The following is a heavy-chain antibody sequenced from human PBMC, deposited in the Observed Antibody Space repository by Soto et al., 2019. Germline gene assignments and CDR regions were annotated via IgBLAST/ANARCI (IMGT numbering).Heavy chain of an antibody. CDR3: ARDVWGGDGYSAYAFDI. J-gene: IGHJ3*02. Sequence: EVQLVESGGGLVQPGGSLRLSCAASGFTFSSYAMHWVRQDPGKGLEYVSAISSNGGSTYYANSVRGRFTISRDNSQTALYLQMCSLGAEDMAVYDCARDVWGGDGYSAYAFDIWGHGTMFTVSS. V-gene: IGHV3-64*01. CDR2: ISSNGGST. CDR1: GFTFSSYA. D-gene: IGHD2-21*02.